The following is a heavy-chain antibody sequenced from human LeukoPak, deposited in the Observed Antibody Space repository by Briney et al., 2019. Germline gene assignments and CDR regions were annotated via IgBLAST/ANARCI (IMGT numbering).Heavy chain of an antibody. J-gene: IGHJ6*02. V-gene: IGHV4-59*01. CDR2: IYYNGNT. D-gene: IGHD1-26*01. CDR1: DGSINSYY. Sequence: SETLSLTCSVSDGSINSYYWNWIRRPPGRGLEWIGYIYYNGNTNYSPSLKSRVTMSVDTSKNLFSLKVSSVTAADTAVYYCARGRSNYYGMDAWGQGTTVTVSS. CDR3: ARGRSNYYGMDA.